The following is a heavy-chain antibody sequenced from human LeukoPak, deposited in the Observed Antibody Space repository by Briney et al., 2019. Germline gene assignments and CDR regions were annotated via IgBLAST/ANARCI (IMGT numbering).Heavy chain of an antibody. Sequence: PGGSLRLSCGTSGFSFSLYWMSWVRQGPGKGLEWVANIKKDGSQKNYVDSVKGRFTISRDNARNSLYLQMNSLRVEDTAVYYCARDGSGYDYWGQGTLVTVS. V-gene: IGHV3-7*01. J-gene: IGHJ4*02. CDR1: GFSFSLYW. D-gene: IGHD2-15*01. CDR2: IKKDGSQK. CDR3: ARDGSGYDY.